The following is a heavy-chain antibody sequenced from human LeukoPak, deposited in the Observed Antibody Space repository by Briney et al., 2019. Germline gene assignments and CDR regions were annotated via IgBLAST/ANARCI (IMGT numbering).Heavy chain of an antibody. J-gene: IGHJ4*02. CDR2: ICAYSGNT. CDR1: GYTFTTYG. V-gene: IGHV1-18*01. D-gene: IGHD2-15*01. Sequence: VASVKVSSMASGYTFTTYGISWVRQAPGQGLEWMGRICAYSGNTNYAQKLKGRVTMTTDTSTSTAYMELRSLRSDDTAVYYCASSGCSGGTCYCPDYWGQGTLVTVSS. CDR3: ASSGCSGGTCYCPDY.